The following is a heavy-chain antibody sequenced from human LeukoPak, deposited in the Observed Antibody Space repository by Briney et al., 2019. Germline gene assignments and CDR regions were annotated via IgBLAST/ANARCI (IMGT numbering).Heavy chain of an antibody. V-gene: IGHV4-34*01. CDR2: INHSGNT. Sequence: SETLSLTCAVYGGSFSGYYWSWIRQPPGKGLEWIGEINHSGNTNYNPSLKSRVTISVDTSKNQFSLKLSSVTAADTAVYYCARLSYYDFWSGYYVYWDYWGQGTLVTVSS. D-gene: IGHD3-3*01. J-gene: IGHJ4*02. CDR1: GGSFSGYY. CDR3: ARLSYYDFWSGYYVYWDY.